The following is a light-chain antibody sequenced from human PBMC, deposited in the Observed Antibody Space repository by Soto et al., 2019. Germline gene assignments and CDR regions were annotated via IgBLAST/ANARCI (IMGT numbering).Light chain of an antibody. CDR2: RNN. Sequence: QSVLTQSPSASGTPGQRVTISCSGSSSNIGNNYLYWYQQLPGTAPKLLIYRNNRRPSGVPDRFSGSKSGTSASLAISGLRSDDEADYFCASWDDSLSGWVFGGGTKLTVL. CDR3: ASWDDSLSGWV. CDR1: SSNIGNNY. V-gene: IGLV1-47*01. J-gene: IGLJ3*02.